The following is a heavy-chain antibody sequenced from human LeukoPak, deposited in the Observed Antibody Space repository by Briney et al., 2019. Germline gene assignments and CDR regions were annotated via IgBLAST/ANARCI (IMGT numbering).Heavy chain of an antibody. Sequence: PGGSLRLSCEASGFTFDDYGMSWVRQRPGRGLEWVSGINRNGGSTDYADSVEGRFTISRDNAKNSHFLQMNSLRVEDTALYYCARGFRNGPFDCWGQGTLVTVSS. J-gene: IGHJ4*02. D-gene: IGHD3-10*01. CDR3: ARGFRNGPFDC. CDR1: GFTFDDYG. V-gene: IGHV3-20*04. CDR2: INRNGGST.